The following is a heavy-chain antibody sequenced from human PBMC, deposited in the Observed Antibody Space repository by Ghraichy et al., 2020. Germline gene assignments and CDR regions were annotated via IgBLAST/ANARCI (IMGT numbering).Heavy chain of an antibody. CDR3: ARDQDYYGSGSKEGNWFDP. J-gene: IGHJ5*02. D-gene: IGHD3-10*01. CDR1: GGSISSYY. V-gene: IGHV4-59*01. Sequence: SQTLSLTCTVSGGSISSYYWSWIRQPPGKGLEWIGYIYYSGSTNYNPSLKSRVTISVDTSKNQFSLKLSSVTAADTAVYYCARDQDYYGSGSKEGNWFDPWGQGTLVTVSS. CDR2: IYYSGST.